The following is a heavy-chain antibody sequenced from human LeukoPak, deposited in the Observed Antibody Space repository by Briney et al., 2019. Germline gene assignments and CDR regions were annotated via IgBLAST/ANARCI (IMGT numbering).Heavy chain of an antibody. J-gene: IGHJ3*02. CDR3: ARAEHDYGDYAYAFDI. Sequence: ASVKVSCKASGYTFTGYYMHWVRQAPGQGLEWMGWINPSSGGTNYAQKFQGRVTMTRDTSISTAYMELSRLRSDDTAVYYCARAEHDYGDYAYAFDIWGQGTMVTVSS. V-gene: IGHV1-2*02. D-gene: IGHD4-17*01. CDR2: INPSSGGT. CDR1: GYTFTGYY.